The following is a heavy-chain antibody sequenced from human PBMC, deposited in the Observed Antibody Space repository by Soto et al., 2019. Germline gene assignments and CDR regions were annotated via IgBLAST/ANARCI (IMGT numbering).Heavy chain of an antibody. CDR3: ARGGSGDYFDY. CDR2: IYYSGST. D-gene: IGHD6-25*01. CDR1: GGSISSYY. J-gene: IGHJ4*02. V-gene: IGHV4-59*12. Sequence: PSETLSLTCTVSGGSISSYYWSWIRQPPGKGLEWIGYIYYSGSTNYNPSLKSRVTISVDTSKNQFSLKLSSVTAADTAVYYCARGGSGDYFDYWGQGTLVTVSS.